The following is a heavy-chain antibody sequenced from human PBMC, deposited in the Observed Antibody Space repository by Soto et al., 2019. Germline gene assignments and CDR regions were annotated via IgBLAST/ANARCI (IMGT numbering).Heavy chain of an antibody. Sequence: PSETLSLTCTVSGGSISSGGYYWSWIRQHPGKGLEWIGYIYYSGSTYYNPSLKSRVTISVDTSKNQFSLKLSSVTAADTAVYYCARDSFGSGSYSTYYFDYWGQGTLVTVSS. CDR3: ARDSFGSGSYSTYYFDY. D-gene: IGHD3-10*01. V-gene: IGHV4-31*02. CDR2: IYYSGST. CDR1: GGSISSGGYY. J-gene: IGHJ4*02.